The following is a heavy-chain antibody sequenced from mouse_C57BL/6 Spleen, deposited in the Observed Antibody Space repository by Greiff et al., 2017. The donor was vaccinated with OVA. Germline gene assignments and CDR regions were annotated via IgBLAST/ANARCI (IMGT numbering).Heavy chain of an antibody. J-gene: IGHJ3*01. CDR2: IDPNSGGT. CDR1: GYTFTSYW. Sequence: VQLQQSGAELVKPGASVKLSCKASGYTFTSYWMHWVKQRPGRGLEWIGGIDPNSGGTKYNEKFKSKATLTVDKPSSTAYMQLSSLTSEDAAVYYCASGWDTWFAYWGQGTLVTVSA. V-gene: IGHV1-72*01. D-gene: IGHD4-1*01. CDR3: ASGWDTWFAY.